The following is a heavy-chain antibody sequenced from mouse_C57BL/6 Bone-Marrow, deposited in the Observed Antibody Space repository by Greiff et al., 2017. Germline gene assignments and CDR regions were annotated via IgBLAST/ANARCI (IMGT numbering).Heavy chain of an antibody. Sequence: VQLQESGAELARPGASVKLSCKASGYTFTSYGISWVKQRTGQGLEWIGEIYPRSGNTYYNETFKGKATLTADKSSSTAYMELRSRTSEDSAVEFCARSTAQATDFAYWGQGTLVTVSA. CDR1: GYTFTSYG. CDR2: IYPRSGNT. V-gene: IGHV1-81*01. J-gene: IGHJ3*01. D-gene: IGHD3-2*02. CDR3: ARSTAQATDFAY.